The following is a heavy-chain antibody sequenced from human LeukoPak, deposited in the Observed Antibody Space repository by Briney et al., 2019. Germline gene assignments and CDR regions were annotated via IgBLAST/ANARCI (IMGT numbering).Heavy chain of an antibody. CDR1: GFTFSSYW. CDR2: IKQDGSEK. Sequence: GGSVRLSCAASGFTFSSYWMGWVRQAPGKGLEWVANIKQDGSEKYYVDSVKGRFTISRDNAKNSLYLQMNSLRAEDTAVYYCARVLKDIVVVVAATPDYWGQGTLVTVSS. D-gene: IGHD2-15*01. J-gene: IGHJ4*02. CDR3: ARVLKDIVVVVAATPDY. V-gene: IGHV3-7*01.